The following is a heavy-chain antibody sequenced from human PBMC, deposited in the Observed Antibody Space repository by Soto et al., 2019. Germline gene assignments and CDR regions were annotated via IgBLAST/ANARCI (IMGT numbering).Heavy chain of an antibody. CDR3: ARVRNGDWYFDS. CDR2: INIDGSTT. CDR1: GFTFSTYW. D-gene: IGHD4-17*01. J-gene: IGHJ4*02. V-gene: IGHV3-74*01. Sequence: EVQLVEAGGGLVQPGGSLRLSCAASGFTFSTYWVHWVRQVPGKGLVWVSRINIDGSTTSYADSVRGRFTISRDNAKDTVYLQMNSLRAEDTAVYYCARVRNGDWYFDSWGQGTLVTVSS.